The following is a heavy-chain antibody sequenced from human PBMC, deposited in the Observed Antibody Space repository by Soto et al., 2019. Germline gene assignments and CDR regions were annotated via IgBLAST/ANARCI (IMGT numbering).Heavy chain of an antibody. CDR1: GYSITSYW. V-gene: IGHV5-51*01. Sequence: GESLKISCKASGYSITSYWIAWVRQMPGQGLEWMGIIFPDDSDTRYSPSFQGQVTISADKSISTAYVQWSSLKASDTAMYYCTRGGVGTRTFGYWGQGTLVTVSS. D-gene: IGHD1-26*01. J-gene: IGHJ4*02. CDR3: TRGGVGTRTFGY. CDR2: IFPDDSDT.